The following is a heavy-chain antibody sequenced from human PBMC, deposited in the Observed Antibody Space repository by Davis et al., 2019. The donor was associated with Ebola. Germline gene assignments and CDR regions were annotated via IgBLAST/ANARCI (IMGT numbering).Heavy chain of an antibody. Sequence: GESLKISCKGSGYSFTNYWICWVRQMPWKGLEWMGLIYPGDSDTRYSPSFQGQVTISADKSINTAYLQWSSLKASDTAIYYCARRIAAAEFFDYWGQGTLVTVSS. D-gene: IGHD6-13*01. J-gene: IGHJ4*02. V-gene: IGHV5-51*01. CDR2: IYPGDSDT. CDR1: GYSFTNYW. CDR3: ARRIAAAEFFDY.